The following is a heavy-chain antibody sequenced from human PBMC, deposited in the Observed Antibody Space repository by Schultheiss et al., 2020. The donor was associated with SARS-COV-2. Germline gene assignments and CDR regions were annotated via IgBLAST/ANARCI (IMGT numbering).Heavy chain of an antibody. J-gene: IGHJ3*02. D-gene: IGHD3-22*01. Sequence: GGSLRLSCAASGFTFSSYSMNWVRQAPGKGLEWVSSISSSSSYIYYADSVKGRFTISRDNAKNTLYLQMNSLRAEDTAVYYCARDGITMITDAFDIWGQGTMVTVSS. CDR3: ARDGITMITDAFDI. V-gene: IGHV3-21*01. CDR2: ISSSSSYI. CDR1: GFTFSSYS.